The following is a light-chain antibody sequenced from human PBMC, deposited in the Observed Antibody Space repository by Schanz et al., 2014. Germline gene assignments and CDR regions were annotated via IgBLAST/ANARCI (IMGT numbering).Light chain of an antibody. Sequence: DIQLTQSPSSLSASVGDSVTITCRASQTIDTFLNWYQQKPGKAPRLLIYAASSLQSGVPSRFSGSGTGTDLTLTISSLQPEDFATYYCQQYNTSPFTFGPGTKVDLK. V-gene: IGKV1-39*01. CDR2: AAS. CDR1: QTIDTF. CDR3: QQYNTSPFT. J-gene: IGKJ3*01.